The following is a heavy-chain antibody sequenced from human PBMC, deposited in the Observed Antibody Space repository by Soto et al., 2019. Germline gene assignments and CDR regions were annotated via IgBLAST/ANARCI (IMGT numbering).Heavy chain of an antibody. V-gene: IGHV1-3*01. CDR2: INGDNGKT. CDR3: AREFPSLSSSWREYFQH. Sequence: ASVKVSCKASGYTFTSHAIHCVRQAPGQRLEWMGWINGDNGKTKYSQKFQGRVTITRDTSASTAYMELSSLTSEDTAVYYCAREFPSLSSSWREYFQHWGQGTLVTVSS. J-gene: IGHJ1*01. D-gene: IGHD6-13*01. CDR1: GYTFTSHA.